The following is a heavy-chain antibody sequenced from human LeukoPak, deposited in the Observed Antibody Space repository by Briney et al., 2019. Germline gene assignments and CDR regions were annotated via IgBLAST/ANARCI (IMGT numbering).Heavy chain of an antibody. CDR2: ISGSGGST. J-gene: IGHJ6*03. CDR1: GFTFSSYG. D-gene: IGHD6-19*01. V-gene: IGHV3-23*01. CDR3: AKCSGWFVRGKDYYYYYMDV. Sequence: GGSLRLSCAASGFTFSSYGMSWVRQAPGKGLEWVSAISGSGGSTYYADSVKGRFTISRDNSKNTLYLQMNSLRAEDTAVYYCAKCSGWFVRGKDYYYYYMDVWGKGTTVTVSS.